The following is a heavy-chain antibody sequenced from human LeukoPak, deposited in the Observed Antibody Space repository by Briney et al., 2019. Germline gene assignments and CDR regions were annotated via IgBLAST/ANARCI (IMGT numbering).Heavy chain of an antibody. CDR2: MYYRGMT. J-gene: IGHJ4*02. CDR3: VRDRLAVAGTLTADF. Sequence: PSETLSLTCTVSGGSISSTSHYWGWIRQPPGKGLEWIGSMYYRGMTYYNSSLKSRVIISVDTPKNQFSLNLSSVTAADTAVYYCVRDRLAVAGTLTADFWGQGTLVTVSS. D-gene: IGHD6-19*01. CDR1: GGSISSTSHY. V-gene: IGHV4-39*07.